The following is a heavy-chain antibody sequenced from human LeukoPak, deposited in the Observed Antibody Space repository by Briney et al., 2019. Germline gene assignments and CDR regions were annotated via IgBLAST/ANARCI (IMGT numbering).Heavy chain of an antibody. CDR3: ARDLSGGGLDY. J-gene: IGHJ4*02. V-gene: IGHV3-64*01. Sequence: GGSLRLSCAASGFTFSVSVVHWVRQAPGKGLEYVSVISSNGGSTSYANSVKGRFTISRDNSKNTLYLQMGSLRAEDMAVYYCARDLSGGGLDYWGQGTLVTVSS. D-gene: IGHD3-10*01. CDR2: ISSNGGST. CDR1: GFTFSVSV.